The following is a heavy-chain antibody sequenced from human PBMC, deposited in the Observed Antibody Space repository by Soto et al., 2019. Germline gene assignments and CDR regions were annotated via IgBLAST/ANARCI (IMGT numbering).Heavy chain of an antibody. CDR3: ARGSRFRGYCSSTSCYVYYFDY. CDR1: GGSFSGYY. CDR2: INHSGST. D-gene: IGHD2-2*01. Sequence: PSETLSLTCAVYGGSFSGYYWSWIRQPPGKGLEWIGEINHSGSTNYNPSLKSRVTISVDTSKNQFSLKLSSVTAADTAVYYCARGSRFRGYCSSTSCYVYYFDYWGQGTLVTVSS. V-gene: IGHV4-34*01. J-gene: IGHJ4*02.